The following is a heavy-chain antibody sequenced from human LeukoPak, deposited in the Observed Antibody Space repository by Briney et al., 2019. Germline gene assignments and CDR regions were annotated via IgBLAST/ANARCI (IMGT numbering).Heavy chain of an antibody. Sequence: GGSLRLSCAASGFTFNNYAMSWVRQAPGRGLEWVAFIRSDGYHTYYADSVKGRFTITRDNSKNTLYLQMNSLRLEDMALYYCAKPSGSGVDYWGRGTRVTVSS. CDR1: GFTFNNYA. CDR3: AKPSGSGVDY. V-gene: IGHV3-30*02. J-gene: IGHJ4*02. CDR2: IRSDGYHT. D-gene: IGHD1-26*01.